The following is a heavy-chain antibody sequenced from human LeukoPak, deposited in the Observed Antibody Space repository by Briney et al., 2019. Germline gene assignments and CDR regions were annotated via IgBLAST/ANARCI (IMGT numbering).Heavy chain of an antibody. V-gene: IGHV3-9*01. CDR3: AKDMSRGVAVNFDY. CDR1: GFTFDDYA. J-gene: IGHJ4*02. Sequence: GGSLRLSCAASGFTFDDYAMHWVRQAPGKGLEWVSGISWNSGSIGYADSVKGRFTISRDNAKNSPYLQMNSLRAEDTALYYCAKDMSRGVAVNFDYWGQGTLVTVSS. CDR2: ISWNSGSI. D-gene: IGHD6-19*01.